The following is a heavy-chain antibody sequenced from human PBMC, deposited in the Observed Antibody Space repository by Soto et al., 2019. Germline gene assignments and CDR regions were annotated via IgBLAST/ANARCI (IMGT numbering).Heavy chain of an antibody. CDR3: ARDTARPYYYYYGMDV. J-gene: IGHJ6*02. Sequence: ASVKVSCKASGYTFTSYAMHWVRQAPGQRLEWMGWINAGNGNTKYSQKFQGRVTITRDTSASTAYMELSSLRSEGTAVYYCARDTARPYYYYYGMDVWGQGTTVTVSS. CDR1: GYTFTSYA. CDR2: INAGNGNT. D-gene: IGHD5-18*01. V-gene: IGHV1-3*01.